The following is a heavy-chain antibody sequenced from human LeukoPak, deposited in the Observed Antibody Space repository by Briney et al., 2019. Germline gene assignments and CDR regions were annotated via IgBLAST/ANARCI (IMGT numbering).Heavy chain of an antibody. Sequence: ASVKVSCKASGYTLTSYGISWVRQAPGQGLEWMGWISAYNGNTNYAQKLQGRVTMTTDTSTSTAYMELRSLRSDDTAVYYCASSPITMVRGVPPLDPWGQGTLVTVSS. J-gene: IGHJ5*02. D-gene: IGHD3-10*01. V-gene: IGHV1-18*01. CDR2: ISAYNGNT. CDR3: ASSPITMVRGVPPLDP. CDR1: GYTLTSYG.